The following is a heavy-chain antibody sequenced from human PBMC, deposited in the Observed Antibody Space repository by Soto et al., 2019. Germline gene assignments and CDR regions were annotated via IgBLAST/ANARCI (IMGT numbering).Heavy chain of an antibody. CDR3: ARAGGLLLDY. J-gene: IGHJ4*02. D-gene: IGHD2-15*01. CDR2: ISYDGSNK. V-gene: IGHV3-30*03. CDR1: GFTLSSYG. Sequence: PGGSLRLSCAASGFTLSSYGMHWVRQAPGKGLEWVAVISYDGSNKYYADSVKGRFTISRDISKNTLYLQMNSLRAEDTAVYYCARAGGLLLDYWGQGTLVTVSS.